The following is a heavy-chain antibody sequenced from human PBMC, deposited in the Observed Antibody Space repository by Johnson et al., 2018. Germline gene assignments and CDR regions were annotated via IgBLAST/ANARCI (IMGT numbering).Heavy chain of an antibody. Sequence: VQLVETLRLSCAASGFTFTTYAMTWVRQAPGKGLEWVSTISGSGGTTLYADSVKGRFTLSRDNSKNTLSLQMNSLRADDTAVYYCAKGVVVEADSMDAFAIWGQGTLVTVSS. CDR2: ISGSGGTT. CDR3: AKGVVVEADSMDAFAI. V-gene: IGHV3-23*01. J-gene: IGHJ3*02. CDR1: GFTFTTYA. D-gene: IGHD2-15*01.